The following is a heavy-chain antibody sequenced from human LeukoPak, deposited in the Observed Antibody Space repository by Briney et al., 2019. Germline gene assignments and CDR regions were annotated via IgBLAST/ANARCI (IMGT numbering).Heavy chain of an antibody. D-gene: IGHD3-22*01. V-gene: IGHV3-53*01. Sequence: GGSLRLSCAASGFTVSSNYMSWVRQAPGKGLEWVSVIYSGGSTYYADSVKGRFTISRDNSKNTLYLQMNSLRAEDTAVYYCAKDWNYYDSSGILDYWGQGTLVTVSS. CDR1: GFTVSSNY. CDR2: IYSGGST. J-gene: IGHJ4*02. CDR3: AKDWNYYDSSGILDY.